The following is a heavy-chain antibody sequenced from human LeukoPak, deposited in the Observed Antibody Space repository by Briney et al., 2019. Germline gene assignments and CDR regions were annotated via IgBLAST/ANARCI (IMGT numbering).Heavy chain of an antibody. CDR2: INPNSGGT. V-gene: IGHV1/OR15-1*04. D-gene: IGHD3-22*01. Sequence: ASVKVSCKASGYIFTDYYMHWVRQAPGQELGWMGRINPNSGGTNYAQKFQGRVTMTRDTSISTAYMELSRLRSDDTAMYYCARMMTPRLYYDSSGYYYGAFDIWGQGTMVTVSS. J-gene: IGHJ3*02. CDR1: GYIFTDYY. CDR3: ARMMTPRLYYDSSGYYYGAFDI.